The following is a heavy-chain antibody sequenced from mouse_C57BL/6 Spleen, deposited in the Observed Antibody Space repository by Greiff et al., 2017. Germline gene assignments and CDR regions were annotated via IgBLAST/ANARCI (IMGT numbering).Heavy chain of an antibody. J-gene: IGHJ4*01. CDR1: GYTFTSYT. V-gene: IGHV1-4*01. Sequence: QVQLQQSGAELARPGASVKISCKASGYTFTSYTMHWVKQRPGQGLEWIGYIIPSSGYTKYNQKFKDKATLTADKSSSTAYMQLSSLTSVDSAVYYRARYCGSSAMDYWGQGTSVTVSS. CDR2: IIPSSGYT. CDR3: ARYCGSSAMDY. D-gene: IGHD1-1*01.